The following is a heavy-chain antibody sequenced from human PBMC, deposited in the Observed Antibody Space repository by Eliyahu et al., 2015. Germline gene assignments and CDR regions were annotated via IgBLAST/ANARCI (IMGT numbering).Heavy chain of an antibody. CDR2: IIPIFGTT. J-gene: IGHJ5*02. V-gene: IGHV1-69*01. D-gene: IGHD6-19*01. Sequence: QVQLVQSGAEVKKPGSXVXXSCKTSGGXFDNYAFSWGRQAPGQGLEWMGGIIPIFGTTVYAQNFEGRVTITADESTSTVYMELKSLTIENTAVYYCARGDQNSGWYANWFDPWGQGTLVTVSS. CDR1: GGXFDNYA. CDR3: ARGDQNSGWYANWFDP.